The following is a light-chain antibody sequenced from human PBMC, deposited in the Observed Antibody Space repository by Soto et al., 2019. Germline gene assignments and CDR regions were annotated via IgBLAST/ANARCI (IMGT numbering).Light chain of an antibody. CDR1: SGHSSYA. CDR3: QTWGTGIHV. J-gene: IGLJ1*01. Sequence: QLVLTQSPSASASLGASVKLTCTLSSGHSSYAIAWHQQQPEKGPRYLMKLNSDGSHSKGDGIPDRFSGSSSGAARYLIISSLQSEDEADYYCQTWGTGIHVFGTGTKVTVL. CDR2: LNSDGSH. V-gene: IGLV4-69*01.